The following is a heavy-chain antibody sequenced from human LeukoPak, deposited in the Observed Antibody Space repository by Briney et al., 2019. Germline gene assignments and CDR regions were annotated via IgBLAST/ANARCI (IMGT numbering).Heavy chain of an antibody. CDR2: IIPIFGTA. J-gene: IGHJ4*02. V-gene: IGHV1-69*05. CDR1: GGTFSSYA. D-gene: IGHD6-6*01. Sequence: ASVKVSCKASGGTFSSYAISWVRQAPGQGLEWMGGIIPIFGTANYAQKFQGRVTITTDESTSTAYMELSSLRSEDAAVYYCASSQLYSSSTERGYYFDYWGQGTLATVSS. CDR3: ASSQLYSSSTERGYYFDY.